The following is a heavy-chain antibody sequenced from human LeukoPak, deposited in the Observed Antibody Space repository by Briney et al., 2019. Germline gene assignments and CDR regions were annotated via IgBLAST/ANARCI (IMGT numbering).Heavy chain of an antibody. V-gene: IGHV4-61*10. J-gene: IGHJ4*02. CDR1: GGSISSGSYY. CDR2: IYYSGST. CDR3: ARGPLGGTTGE. Sequence: SETLSLTCTVSGGSISSGSYYWSWIRQPAGKGLEWVGYIYYSGSTNYNPSLKSRVTISVDTSKNQFSLKLSSVTAADTAVYYCARGPLGGTTGEWGQGTLVTVSS. D-gene: IGHD1-1*01.